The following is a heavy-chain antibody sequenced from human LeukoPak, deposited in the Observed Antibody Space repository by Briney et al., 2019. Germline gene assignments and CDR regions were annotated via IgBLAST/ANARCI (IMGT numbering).Heavy chain of an antibody. V-gene: IGHV4-4*07. CDR2: IYTSGST. Sequence: SETLSLTCTVSGGSISSYYWSWIRQPAGKGLEWIGRIYTSGSTNYNLSLKSRVTMSVDTSKNQFSLKLSSVTAADTAVYYCARDLVVVPAAISRNNWFDPWGQGTLVTVSS. CDR1: GGSISSYY. J-gene: IGHJ5*02. D-gene: IGHD2-2*02. CDR3: ARDLVVVPAAISRNNWFDP.